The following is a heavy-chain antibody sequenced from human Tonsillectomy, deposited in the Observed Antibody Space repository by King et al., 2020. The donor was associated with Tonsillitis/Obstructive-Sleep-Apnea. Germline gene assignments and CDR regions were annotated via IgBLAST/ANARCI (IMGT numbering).Heavy chain of an antibody. CDR1: GFTCSSSG. J-gene: IGHJ3*02. D-gene: IGHD2-15*01. Sequence: VQLVQSGGGVVQPGRSLRLSCAASGFTCSSSGMHWVRQAPGKGLEWVAVIWSDGSNKNYIDPVKGRFTISRDNSKNTLYLQMNSLRAEDSALYYCESTRGGKAFDIWGQGTLVTASS. V-gene: IGHV3-33*03. CDR3: ESTRGGKAFDI. CDR2: IWSDGSNK.